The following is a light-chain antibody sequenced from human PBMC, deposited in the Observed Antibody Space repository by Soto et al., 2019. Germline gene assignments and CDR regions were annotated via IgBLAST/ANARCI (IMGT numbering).Light chain of an antibody. J-gene: IGLJ1*01. CDR2: DVS. CDR3: SSYTSSSTLLYV. Sequence: QSLLTQPASVSGSPGQSITISCTGTSSDVGGYNYVSWYQHHPGKAPKLMIYDVSNRPSGVSNRFSGSKSGNTASLTISGLQAEDEADYYCSSYTSSSTLLYVFGTGTKLTVL. V-gene: IGLV2-14*03. CDR1: SSDVGGYNY.